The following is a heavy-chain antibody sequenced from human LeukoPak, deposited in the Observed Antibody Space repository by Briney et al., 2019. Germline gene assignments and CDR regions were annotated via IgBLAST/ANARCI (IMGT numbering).Heavy chain of an antibody. CDR1: GGSFSGYY. CDR2: IYYSGST. D-gene: IGHD2/OR15-2a*01. V-gene: IGHV4-34*09. Sequence: SETLSLTCAVYGGSFSGYYWSWIRQPPGKGLEWIGYIYYSGSTDYNPSLKSRVTISVDTSKNQFFLKLSSVTAADTAVYFCARDRHTSTSIENWGQGTLVTVSS. CDR3: ARDRHTSTSIEN. J-gene: IGHJ4*02.